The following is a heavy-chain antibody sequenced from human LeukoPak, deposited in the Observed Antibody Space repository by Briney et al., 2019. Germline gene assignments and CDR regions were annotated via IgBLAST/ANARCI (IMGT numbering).Heavy chain of an antibody. V-gene: IGHV1-2*02. CDR2: INPNSGGT. J-gene: IGHJ4*02. CDR3: ARPYSSGWYYFDY. Sequence: GASVKVSCKASGYTFTGYYMHWVRQAPGQGLEWMGWINPNSGGTNYAQKFQGRVTMTRDTSISTAYMELSRLRSDDTAVYYCARPYSSGWYYFDYWGQGTLVTVHS. D-gene: IGHD6-19*01. CDR1: GYTFTGYY.